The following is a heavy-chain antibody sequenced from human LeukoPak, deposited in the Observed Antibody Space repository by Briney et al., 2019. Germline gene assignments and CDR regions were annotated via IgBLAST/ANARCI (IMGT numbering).Heavy chain of an antibody. D-gene: IGHD3-22*01. CDR3: ARAADSSGYYYWYFDL. V-gene: IGHV4-59*01. Sequence: SETLSLTCTVSGGSISSYYWSWIRQPPGKGLEGVGYIYYSGSTNYNPSLKSRVTISVDTSKNQFSLKLSSVTAADTAVYYCARAADSSGYYYWYFDLWGRGTLVTVSS. J-gene: IGHJ2*01. CDR2: IYYSGST. CDR1: GGSISSYY.